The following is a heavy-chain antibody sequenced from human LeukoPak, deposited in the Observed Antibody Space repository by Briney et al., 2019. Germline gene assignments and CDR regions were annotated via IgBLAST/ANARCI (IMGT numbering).Heavy chain of an antibody. D-gene: IGHD6-19*01. CDR1: GFSVSSYY. Sequence: GGSLRLSCAASGFSVSSYYMNWVRQAPGKGLEWVSVIYSGTTDYADSVKGRFTISRVNSKNMLYLQMNSLRAEDTAVYYCAREYSSAWYTIDYWGQGTLVTVSS. CDR2: IYSGTT. J-gene: IGHJ4*02. V-gene: IGHV3-53*01. CDR3: AREYSSAWYTIDY.